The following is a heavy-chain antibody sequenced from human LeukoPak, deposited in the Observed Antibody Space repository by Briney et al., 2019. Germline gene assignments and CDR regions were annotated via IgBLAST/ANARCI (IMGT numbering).Heavy chain of an antibody. D-gene: IGHD5-18*01. CDR1: GGSFSSYY. CDR3: ARGARGYSYGYDLYYYYYMDV. Sequence: SETLSLTCTVSGGSFSSYYWSWIRQPPGKGLEWIGYIYYSGSTNYNPSLKSRVTISVDTSKNQFSLKLSSVTAADTAVYYCARGARGYSYGYDLYYYYYMDVWGKGTTVTVSS. J-gene: IGHJ6*03. CDR2: IYYSGST. V-gene: IGHV4-59*01.